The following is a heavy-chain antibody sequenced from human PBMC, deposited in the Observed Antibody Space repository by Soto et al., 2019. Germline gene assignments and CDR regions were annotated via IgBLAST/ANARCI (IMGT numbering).Heavy chain of an antibody. D-gene: IGHD2-15*01. Sequence: EVQLLESGGGLVQPGGSLRLSCAASGFTFSSYAMSWVRQAPGQGLEWVSAISGSGGSTYYADSAKGRFTIARDNSKYTMYPQRNRLRAEDTAVYYWAHSRVLLVLGLFDRGGQGTLVIVSS. CDR3: AHSRVLLVLGLFDR. J-gene: IGHJ5*02. CDR1: GFTFSSYA. CDR2: ISGSGGST. V-gene: IGHV3-23*01.